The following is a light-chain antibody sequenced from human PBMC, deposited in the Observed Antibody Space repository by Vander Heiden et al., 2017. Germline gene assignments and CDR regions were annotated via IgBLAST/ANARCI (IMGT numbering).Light chain of an antibody. CDR2: DAS. Sequence: DIQMTHSPSTLSASVGDRATITCRASQSLCSRLAWYQQKPGKAPKLLIYDASSLESGVPTRFSGGGSETEFTLTISSLQPDDFATYYCQQYNSYLTFGQGTKVEIK. CDR1: QSLCSR. J-gene: IGKJ1*01. CDR3: QQYNSYLT. V-gene: IGKV1-5*01.